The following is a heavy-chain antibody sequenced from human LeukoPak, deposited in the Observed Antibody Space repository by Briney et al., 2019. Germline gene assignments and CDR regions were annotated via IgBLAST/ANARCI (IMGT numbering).Heavy chain of an antibody. CDR3: ARQLFKGDYFDY. J-gene: IGHJ4*02. CDR1: GGSIRRSDYY. V-gene: IGHV4-39*01. Sequence: SETLSLTCTVSGGSIRRSDYYWSWIRQPPGKGLERIGEIYHSGSTNYNPSLKSRVTISVDTSKNQFSLKLSSVTAADTAVYYCARQLFKGDYFDYWGQGTLVTVSS. CDR2: IYHSGST.